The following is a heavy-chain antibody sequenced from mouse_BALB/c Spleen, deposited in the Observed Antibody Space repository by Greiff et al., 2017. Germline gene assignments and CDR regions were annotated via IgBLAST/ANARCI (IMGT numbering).Heavy chain of an antibody. CDR3: ARGRAMDY. CDR1: GYSITSGYY. CDR2: ISYDGSN. J-gene: IGHJ4*01. V-gene: IGHV3-6*02. Sequence: EVKVEESGPGLVKPSQSLSLTCSVTGYSITSGYYWNWIRQFPGNKLEWMGYISYDGSNNYNPSLKNRISITRDTSKNQFFLKLNSVTTEDTATYYCARGRAMDYWGQGTSVTVSS.